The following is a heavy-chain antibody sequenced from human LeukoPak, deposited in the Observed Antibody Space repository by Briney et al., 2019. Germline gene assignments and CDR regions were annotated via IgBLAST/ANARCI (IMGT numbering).Heavy chain of an antibody. J-gene: IGHJ4*02. V-gene: IGHV4-4*07. CDR1: GDSFSSYF. Sequence: SETLSLTCTVSGDSFSSYFWSWIRQPAGKGLEWIGRMYISGITNSNPSLKSRVTMSVDTSKNQFSLNLTSVTAADTAVYYCAREITGTRGVDYWGQGILVTVSS. CDR3: AREITGTRGVDY. D-gene: IGHD1-7*01. CDR2: MYISGIT.